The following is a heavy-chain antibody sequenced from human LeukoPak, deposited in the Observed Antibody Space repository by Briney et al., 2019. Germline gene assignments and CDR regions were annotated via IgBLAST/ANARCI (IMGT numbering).Heavy chain of an antibody. CDR1: GGSISSYY. CDR3: ARDNWDGYFDY. Sequence: SETLSLTCTVSGGSISSYYWSWIRQPPGKGLEWIGYIYYSGSTNYNPSLKSRVTMSVDTSKNQFSLKLSSVTAADTAVYYCARDNWDGYFDYWGQGTLVTVSS. D-gene: IGHD1-20*01. CDR2: IYYSGST. J-gene: IGHJ4*02. V-gene: IGHV4-59*01.